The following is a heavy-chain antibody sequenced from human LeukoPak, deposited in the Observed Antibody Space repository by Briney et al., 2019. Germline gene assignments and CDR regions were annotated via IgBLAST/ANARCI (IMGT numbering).Heavy chain of an antibody. Sequence: SETLSLTCTVSGGSISSSSYYWGWIRQPPGKGLEWIGSIYYSGSTYYNPSLKSRVTISVDTSKNQFSLKLSSVTAADTAVYYCARLGYDFWSGYPLYMDVWGKGTTVTVSS. V-gene: IGHV4-39*01. J-gene: IGHJ6*03. CDR1: GGSISSSSYY. D-gene: IGHD3-3*01. CDR2: IYYSGST. CDR3: ARLGYDFWSGYPLYMDV.